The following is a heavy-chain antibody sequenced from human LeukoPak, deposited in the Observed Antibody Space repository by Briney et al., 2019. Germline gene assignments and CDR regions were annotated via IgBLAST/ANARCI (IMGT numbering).Heavy chain of an antibody. Sequence: PGRSLRLSCAASGFTFDDYAMHWVRQAPGKGLEWVSSISWNSGDIDYADSVKGRFTISRDNAKNSLYLQMNSLRAEDTAFHYCAKDVLSDNYGSSFDYWGQGTLVTVSS. D-gene: IGHD3-10*01. CDR1: GFTFDDYA. CDR2: ISWNSGDI. J-gene: IGHJ4*02. CDR3: AKDVLSDNYGSSFDY. V-gene: IGHV3-9*01.